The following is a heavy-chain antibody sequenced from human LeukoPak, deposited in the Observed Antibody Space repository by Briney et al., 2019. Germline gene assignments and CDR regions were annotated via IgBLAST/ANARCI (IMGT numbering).Heavy chain of an antibody. CDR2: IFSSGTT. D-gene: IGHD2-21*01. CDR1: VGSISNFY. CDR3: AGDIRNGRYYFGY. Sequence: SETLSLTCTVSVGSISNFYWSWIRQPPGKGLEWIGHIFSSGTTDYNPPLRSRVIISVDTSSNQFSLKLSSVTAADTAMYYCAGDIRNGRYYFGYWGQGTLVTVSS. J-gene: IGHJ4*02. V-gene: IGHV4-59*01.